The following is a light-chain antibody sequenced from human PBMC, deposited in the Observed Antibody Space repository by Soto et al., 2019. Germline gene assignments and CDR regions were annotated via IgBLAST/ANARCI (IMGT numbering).Light chain of an antibody. CDR2: DAS. J-gene: IGKJ2*01. V-gene: IGKV1-39*01. CDR3: QQSDSTPYT. CDR1: QTISTY. Sequence: DIQMTQSPSSLSASVGDRVTITCRASQTISTYLNWYQQKPGKAPSLLIYDASSLLSGVPSRFSGSGSGTDFTLTSASLQPEDFSTYYCQQSDSTPYTFGQGTKVEI.